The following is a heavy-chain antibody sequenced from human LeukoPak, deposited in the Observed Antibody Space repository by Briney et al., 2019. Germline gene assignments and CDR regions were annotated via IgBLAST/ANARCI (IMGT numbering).Heavy chain of an antibody. V-gene: IGHV3-9*01. Sequence: GGSLRLSCAASGFTFDDYAMHWVRQAPGKGLEWVSGISWNSSSIGYADSVKGRFTISRDNAKNSLYLQMNSLRAEDTALYYCAKDIGGYSYGYYFDYWGQGTLVTVSS. J-gene: IGHJ4*02. D-gene: IGHD5-18*01. CDR2: ISWNSSSI. CDR1: GFTFDDYA. CDR3: AKDIGGYSYGYYFDY.